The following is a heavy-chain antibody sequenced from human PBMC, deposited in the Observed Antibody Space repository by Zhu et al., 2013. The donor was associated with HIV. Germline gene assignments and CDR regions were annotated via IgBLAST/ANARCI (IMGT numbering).Heavy chain of an antibody. CDR2: INLNSGGT. J-gene: IGHJ4*02. CDR3: ARADRVVIDY. D-gene: IGHD2-21*01. V-gene: IGHV1-2*02. Sequence: QVQLVQSGAQVKKPGASVKVSCRASAYTFTGNYINWVRQVPGQGLEWIGWINLNSGGTNYAQKFQSRVTMTRDTSISTAYMELSRLKSDDTAVYYCARADRVVIDYWGQGTLVTVFS. CDR1: AYTFTGNY.